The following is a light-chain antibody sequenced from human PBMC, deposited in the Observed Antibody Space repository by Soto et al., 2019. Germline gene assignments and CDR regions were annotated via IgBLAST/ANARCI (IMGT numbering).Light chain of an antibody. Sequence: ESVLTQSPATLSLSPGERATISCRASQSVTNFLAWYQQKLGQAPRLLIYDASKRATGIPGRFSGSGSGTDFTLTIANLEPEDFAVYYCQQRSNWPLTFGGGTKVEI. CDR3: QQRSNWPLT. CDR1: QSVTNF. V-gene: IGKV3-11*01. CDR2: DAS. J-gene: IGKJ4*01.